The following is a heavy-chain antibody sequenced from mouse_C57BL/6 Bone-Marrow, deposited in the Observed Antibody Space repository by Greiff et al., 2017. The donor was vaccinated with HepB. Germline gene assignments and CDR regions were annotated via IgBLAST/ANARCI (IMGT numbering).Heavy chain of an antibody. CDR1: GYTFTSYW. CDR2: IDPSDSYT. D-gene: IGHD2-5*01. Sequence: QVQLQQPGAELVRPGTSVKLSCKASGYTFTSYWMHWVKQRPGQGLEWIGVIDPSDSYTNYNQKFKGKATLTVDTSSSTAYMQLSSLTSEDSAVYYCAIYYSNFYWYFDVWGTGTTVTVSS. CDR3: AIYYSNFYWYFDV. J-gene: IGHJ1*03. V-gene: IGHV1-59*01.